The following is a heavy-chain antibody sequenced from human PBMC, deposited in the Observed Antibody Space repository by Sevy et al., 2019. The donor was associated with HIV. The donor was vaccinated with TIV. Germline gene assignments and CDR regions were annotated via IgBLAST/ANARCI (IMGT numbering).Heavy chain of an antibody. J-gene: IGHJ4*02. CDR3: TRGAHSLDY. Sequence: SHTLSLTCVISGDSVSSNRAAWNWIRQSPSRGLEWLGRTYYRSKWYTDYAVSVKSRITINPDTSKNQVSLQLNSVTPEDTAVYYCTRGAHSLDYWGQGTLVTVSS. D-gene: IGHD2-15*01. V-gene: IGHV6-1*01. CDR2: TYYRSKWYT. CDR1: GDSVSSNRAA.